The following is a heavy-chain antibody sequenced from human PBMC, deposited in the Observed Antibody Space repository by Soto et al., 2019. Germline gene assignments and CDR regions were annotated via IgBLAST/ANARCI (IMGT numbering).Heavy chain of an antibody. D-gene: IGHD5-12*01. J-gene: IGHJ6*02. CDR1: GYIFVNYG. CDR2: ISLYSGNT. CDR3: AMVDKCVTRTPQDV. V-gene: IGHV1-18*03. Sequence: QVQLVQSGDEVRKPGSSVKVSCKASGYIFVNYGIAWVRQAPGQGLEWKGWISLYSGNTHYASKGQGGPTMTRDKSTGTALMDPGSLTSTDIAVYYCAMVDKCVTRTPQDVFVQGTPVTVSS.